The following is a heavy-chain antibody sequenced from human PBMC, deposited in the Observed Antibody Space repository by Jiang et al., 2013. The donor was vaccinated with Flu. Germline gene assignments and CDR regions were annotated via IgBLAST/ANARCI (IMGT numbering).Heavy chain of an antibody. CDR2: TYYRSKWYN. Sequence: SVSSKSAIWNWIRQSPSRGLEWLGRTYYRSKWYNDYALSVKSRITINPDTTKNQFSLQLNSVTPEDTAVYYCARGTHASGWAHWGQGTLVSVSS. CDR1: SVSSKSAI. D-gene: IGHD6-19*01. V-gene: IGHV6-1*01. CDR3: ARGTHASGWAH. J-gene: IGHJ4*02.